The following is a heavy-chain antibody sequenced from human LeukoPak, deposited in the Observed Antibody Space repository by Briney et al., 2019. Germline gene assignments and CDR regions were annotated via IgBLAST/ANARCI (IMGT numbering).Heavy chain of an antibody. CDR3: ARGNRDCGGDCYWPPTYYYYYMDV. D-gene: IGHD2-21*02. CDR1: GGSITSSSAYN. J-gene: IGHJ6*03. V-gene: IGHV4-39*07. CDR2: IYYSGST. Sequence: SETLSLTCIVSGGSITSSSAYNWGWIRRPPGKGLEWIGYIYYSGSTYYNPSLKSRVTISVDTSKNQFSLKLSSVTAADTAVYYCARGNRDCGGDCYWPPTYYYYYMDVWGKGTTVTVSS.